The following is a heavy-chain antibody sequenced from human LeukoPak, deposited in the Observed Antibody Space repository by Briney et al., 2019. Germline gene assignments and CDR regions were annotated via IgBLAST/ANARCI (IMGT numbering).Heavy chain of an antibody. J-gene: IGHJ4*02. CDR3: ARGRGMVTPYYYFDY. CDR1: GFTFSDHY. V-gene: IGHV3-72*01. D-gene: IGHD5-18*01. Sequence: GGSLRLSCAASGFTFSDHYMDWVRQAPGKGLEWVGRTRNKANSYTTEYAASVKGRSTISRDDSKNSLYLQMNSLKTEDTAVYYCARGRGMVTPYYYFDYWGQGTLVTVSS. CDR2: TRNKANSYTT.